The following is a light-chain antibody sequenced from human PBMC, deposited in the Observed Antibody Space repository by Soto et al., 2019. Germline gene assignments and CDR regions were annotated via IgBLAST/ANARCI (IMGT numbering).Light chain of an antibody. CDR2: LEGSGSY. Sequence: QLVLTQSSSASASLGSSVKLTCTLSSGHSSYIIAWHQQQPGKAPRYLMKLEGSGSYNTGIGVPDRFSGSSSGAYRDITGSHLQFEADAYYYCGTWDSNTQVFGGGTKVTVL. J-gene: IGLJ3*02. V-gene: IGLV4-60*02. CDR1: SGHSSYI. CDR3: GTWDSNTQV.